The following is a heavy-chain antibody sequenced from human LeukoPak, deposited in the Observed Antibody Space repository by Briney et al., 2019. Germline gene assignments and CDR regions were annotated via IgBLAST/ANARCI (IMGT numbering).Heavy chain of an antibody. Sequence: GGSLRLSCAASGLTFSNYWMHWVRHAPGKGLVWISRINSDGSATNYADSVRGRFTISRDNAKSTLYLQMSSLRADDTAVYYCARGCDSGCYGLGYWGQGTLVTVSS. CDR1: GLTFSNYW. CDR3: ARGCDSGCYGLGY. D-gene: IGHD2-2*01. J-gene: IGHJ4*02. V-gene: IGHV3-74*01. CDR2: INSDGSAT.